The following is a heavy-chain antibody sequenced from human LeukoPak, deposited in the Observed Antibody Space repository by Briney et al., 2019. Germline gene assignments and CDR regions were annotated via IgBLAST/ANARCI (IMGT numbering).Heavy chain of an antibody. CDR1: GGTFSSYA. J-gene: IGHJ3*02. CDR2: IIPIFGTA. Sequence: SVKVSCKASGGTFSSYAISRVRQAPGQGLEWMGGIIPIFGTANYARKFQGRVTITADESTSTAYMELSSLRSEDTAVYYCARDYYYDSSGYYFRQSDAFDIWGQGTIVTVSS. CDR3: ARDYYYDSSGYYFRQSDAFDI. V-gene: IGHV1-69*13. D-gene: IGHD3-22*01.